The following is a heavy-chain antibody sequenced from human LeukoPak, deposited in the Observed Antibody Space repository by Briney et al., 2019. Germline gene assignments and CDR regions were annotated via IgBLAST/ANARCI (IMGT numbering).Heavy chain of an antibody. V-gene: IGHV3-15*01. CDR1: GFTFSNVW. CDR2: IKSKTDGGTT. D-gene: IGHD6-19*01. Sequence: GGSLRLSCAASGFTFSNVWMSWVRQAPGKGLEWVGRIKSKTDGGTTDYGAPVKGRFTISRDDSKNTLYLQMNSLKTEDTAVYYCTTYSWGWYVGDYWGQGTLVTVSS. CDR3: TTYSWGWYVGDY. J-gene: IGHJ4*02.